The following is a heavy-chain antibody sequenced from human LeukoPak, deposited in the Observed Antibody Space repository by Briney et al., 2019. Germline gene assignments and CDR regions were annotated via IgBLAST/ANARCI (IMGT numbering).Heavy chain of an antibody. Sequence: PSETLSLTCTVSGGSISGSSYYWGWIRQPPGKGLEWIGSIYYSGSTYYNPSLKSRVTISVDTSKNQFSLKLSSVTAADTAVYYCARQDSVVVPAAINYWGQGTLVTVSS. CDR2: IYYSGST. CDR3: ARQDSVVVPAAINY. V-gene: IGHV4-39*01. J-gene: IGHJ4*02. CDR1: GGSISGSSYY. D-gene: IGHD2-2*02.